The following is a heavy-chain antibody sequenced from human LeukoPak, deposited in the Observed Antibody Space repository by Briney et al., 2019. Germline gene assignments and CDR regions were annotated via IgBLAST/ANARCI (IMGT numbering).Heavy chain of an antibody. CDR3: ARGESIAAPFNWFDP. V-gene: IGHV1-8*01. CDR2: MNPNSGNT. CDR1: GYTFTSYD. Sequence: GASVKVSCKASGYTFTSYDINWVRQATGQGLEWMGWMNPNSGNTGYAQKFQGRVTMTRNTSISTAYMELSSLRSEDTAVYYCARGESIAAPFNWFDPWGQGTLVTVSS. D-gene: IGHD6-6*01. J-gene: IGHJ5*02.